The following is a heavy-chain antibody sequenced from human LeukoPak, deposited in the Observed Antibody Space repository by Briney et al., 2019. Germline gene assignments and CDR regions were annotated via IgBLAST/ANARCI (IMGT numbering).Heavy chain of an antibody. Sequence: SETLSLTCTVSGGSFSSHYWSWIRQPPGKGLGWIGYISYIGSTNYNPSLKSRVTISVDTSKNQFSLKLSSVTAADTAVYYCARDPTTVTKGLDIWGQGTMVTVSS. CDR1: GGSFSSHY. V-gene: IGHV4-59*11. CDR2: ISYIGST. J-gene: IGHJ3*02. D-gene: IGHD4-17*01. CDR3: ARDPTTVTKGLDI.